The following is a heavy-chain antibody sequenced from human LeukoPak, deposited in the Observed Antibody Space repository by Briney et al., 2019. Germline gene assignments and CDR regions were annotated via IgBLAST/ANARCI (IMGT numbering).Heavy chain of an antibody. CDR1: GYTFTGYY. CDR2: INPNSGGT. D-gene: IGHD4-11*01. J-gene: IGHJ4*02. Sequence: EASVTVSCKASGYTFTGYYMHWVRQAPGQGLEWMGWINPNSGGTNYAQKFQGRVTMTRDTSISTAYMELSRLRSDDTAVYYCARVRTTVTPALGYWGQGTLVTVSS. V-gene: IGHV1-2*02. CDR3: ARVRTTVTPALGY.